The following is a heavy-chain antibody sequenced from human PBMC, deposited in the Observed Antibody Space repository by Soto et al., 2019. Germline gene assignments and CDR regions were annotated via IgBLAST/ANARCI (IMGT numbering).Heavy chain of an antibody. CDR2: IYYSGSS. CDR1: GDSISSSSYY. Sequence: SETLSLTCTVFGDSISSSSYYWGWIRQSPGKGLEWIGNIYYSGSSYYNPSLKSRVSISVNKSKNQFSLKLSSVTAADTAVYYCARAGLAYCDGDCYYFDYWGQGALVTVSS. D-gene: IGHD2-21*02. CDR3: ARAGLAYCDGDCYYFDY. J-gene: IGHJ4*02. V-gene: IGHV4-39*01.